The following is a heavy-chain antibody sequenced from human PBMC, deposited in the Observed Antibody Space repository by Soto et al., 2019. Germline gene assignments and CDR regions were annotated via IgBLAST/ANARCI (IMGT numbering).Heavy chain of an antibody. CDR3: ARDSLGAYYYDSSGYYPPWSHYYYYYGMDV. Sequence: SETLSLTCTVSGGSISSGGYYWSWIRQHPGKGLEWIGYIYYSGSTYYNPSLKSRVTISVDTSKNQFSLKLSSVTAADTAVYYCARDSLGAYYYDSSGYYPPWSHYYYYYGMDVWGQGTTVTVSS. D-gene: IGHD3-22*01. V-gene: IGHV4-31*03. CDR2: IYYSGST. CDR1: GGSISSGGYY. J-gene: IGHJ6*02.